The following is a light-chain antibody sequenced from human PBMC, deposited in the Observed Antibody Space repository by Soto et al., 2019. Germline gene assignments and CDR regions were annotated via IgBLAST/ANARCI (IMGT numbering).Light chain of an antibody. J-gene: IGLJ2*01. CDR3: GSYTSNMSVL. V-gene: IGLV2-14*01. CDR1: SSDIGGYKY. CDR2: EVS. Sequence: QSVLTRPASVSGSPGQSITISCTGTSSDIGGYKYVSWYQQHPGKVPKLIIFEVSNRPSGVSERFSGSKSANTASLTISGLQAEDEADYYCGSYTSNMSVLFGGGTKLTVL.